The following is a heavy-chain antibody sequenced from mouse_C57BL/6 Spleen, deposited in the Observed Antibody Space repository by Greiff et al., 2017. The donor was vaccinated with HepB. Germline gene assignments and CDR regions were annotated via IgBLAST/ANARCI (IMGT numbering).Heavy chain of an antibody. J-gene: IGHJ2*01. CDR2: IDPEDGET. Sequence: VQLQQSGAELVKPGASVKLSCTASGFNIKDYYMHWVKQRTEQGLEWIGRIDPEDGETKYAPNFQGKATITADTSSNTAYLQLSSLTSEDTAVYYCARYYGNYGYFDYWGQGTTLTVSS. D-gene: IGHD2-1*01. CDR3: ARYYGNYGYFDY. CDR1: GFNIKDYY. V-gene: IGHV14-2*01.